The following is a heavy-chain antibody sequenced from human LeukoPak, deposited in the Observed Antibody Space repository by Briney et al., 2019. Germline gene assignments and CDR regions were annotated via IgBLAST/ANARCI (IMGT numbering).Heavy chain of an antibody. J-gene: IGHJ4*02. Sequence: ASVKVSCKACGYTFTSYAMQWVRQAPGQRLEWMGWINAGNGNTKYSQKFQGRVTITRDTSASTAYMELSSLRSEDTAVYYCARGPRTYYYDSSGYYLVFWGQGTLVTVSS. CDR3: ARGPRTYYYDSSGYYLVF. D-gene: IGHD3-22*01. V-gene: IGHV1-3*01. CDR2: INAGNGNT. CDR1: GYTFTSYA.